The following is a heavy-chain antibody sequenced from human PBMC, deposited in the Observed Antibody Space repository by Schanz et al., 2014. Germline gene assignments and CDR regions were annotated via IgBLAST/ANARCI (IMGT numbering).Heavy chain of an antibody. CDR1: GFTVSKNY. D-gene: IGHD5-12*01. CDR2: IYTDGST. Sequence: EVQLVESGGGLVQPGGSLRLSCAASGFTVSKNYMSWVRQAPGKGLEWVSIIYTDGSTYYADSVRDRFTISRDNSKNMLYLQINNLRAEDTAVYYCAGAVATIRADSFDIWGQGTMVAVSS. CDR3: AGAVATIRADSFDI. J-gene: IGHJ3*02. V-gene: IGHV3-66*01.